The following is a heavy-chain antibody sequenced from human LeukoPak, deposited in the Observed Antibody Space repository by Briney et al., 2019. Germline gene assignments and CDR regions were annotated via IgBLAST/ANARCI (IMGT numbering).Heavy chain of an antibody. Sequence: GGPLRLSCAASGFTLSTYGMHWVRQAPGKGLEWVTFIRYDGGNRYYADSVKGRFTISRDNSKNTLYLQMNSLRAEDTAVYYCASSQGRGWLDYWGQGTLVTVSS. CDR2: IRYDGGNR. D-gene: IGHD6-19*01. CDR3: ASSQGRGWLDY. CDR1: GFTLSTYG. J-gene: IGHJ4*02. V-gene: IGHV3-30*02.